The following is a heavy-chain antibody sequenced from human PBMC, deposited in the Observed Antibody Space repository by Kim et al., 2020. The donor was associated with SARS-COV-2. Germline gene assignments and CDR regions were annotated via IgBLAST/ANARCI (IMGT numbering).Heavy chain of an antibody. CDR1: GGTFSSYA. V-gene: IGHV1-69*13. Sequence: SVKVSCKASGGTFSSYAISWVRQAPGQGLEWMGGIIPIFGTANYAQKFQGRVTITADESTSTAYMELSSLRSEDTAVYYCAAGYCSSTSCYGSSFDYWGQGTLVTVSS. J-gene: IGHJ4*02. CDR2: IIPIFGTA. CDR3: AAGYCSSTSCYGSSFDY. D-gene: IGHD2-2*01.